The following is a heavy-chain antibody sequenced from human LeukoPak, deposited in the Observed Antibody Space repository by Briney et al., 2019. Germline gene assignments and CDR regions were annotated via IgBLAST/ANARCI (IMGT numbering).Heavy chain of an antibody. CDR2: VNTVSSYI. V-gene: IGHV3-21*01. J-gene: IGHJ4*02. CDR1: GFTFSSYS. D-gene: IGHD3-22*01. Sequence: SGGSLRLSCAASGFTFSSYSMNWVRQAPGKGLEWVAPVNTVSSYIYYADSMRGRFTISRDNAKNSLFLQMNSLRAEDTAVYYCARLRRNSDRSDFFYYYDHWGQGTLVTVSS. CDR3: ARLRRNSDRSDFFYYYDH.